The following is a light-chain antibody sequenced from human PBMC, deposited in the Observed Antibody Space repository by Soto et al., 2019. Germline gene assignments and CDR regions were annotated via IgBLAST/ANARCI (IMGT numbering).Light chain of an antibody. CDR3: VLFVGSGIWV. J-gene: IGLJ3*02. CDR2: GTN. CDR1: SGTVSTSNY. Sequence: QTVVTQEPSLSVSPGGTVTLTCGLSSGTVSTSNYPSWYQQTPGQPPRTLIYGTNTRSSGVPNRFSGSILGNKAALTITGAQADDESDYYCVLFVGSGIWVFGGGTKLTVL. V-gene: IGLV8-61*01.